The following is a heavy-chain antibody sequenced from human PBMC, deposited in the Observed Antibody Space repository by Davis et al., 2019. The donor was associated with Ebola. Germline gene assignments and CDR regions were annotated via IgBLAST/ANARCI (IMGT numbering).Heavy chain of an antibody. CDR2: ISPYNGQT. J-gene: IGHJ4*02. Sequence: ASVKVSCKASGYTFTNYGISWVRQAPGQGLEWMGWISPYNGQTNYAQKFQGRVTITRDTSASTAYMELSSLRSEDTAVYYCARDTLYSSGPDYWGQGTLVTVSS. V-gene: IGHV1-18*04. D-gene: IGHD6-19*01. CDR3: ARDTLYSSGPDY. CDR1: GYTFTNYG.